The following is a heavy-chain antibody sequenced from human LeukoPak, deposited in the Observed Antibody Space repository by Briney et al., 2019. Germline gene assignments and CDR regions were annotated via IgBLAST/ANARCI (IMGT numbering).Heavy chain of an antibody. J-gene: IGHJ3*02. D-gene: IGHD2-21*02. Sequence: TLSLTCVVSGGSISSTTYSWGWIRQPPGKGLEWIGNIYHSGSTYYNPSLESRVTISVDRSKNHFSLNLRSVTAADSAVYFCVRESGPTADDAFDIWGQGTMVTVSS. CDR2: IYHSGST. CDR1: GGSISSTTYS. V-gene: IGHV4-30-2*01. CDR3: VRESGPTADDAFDI.